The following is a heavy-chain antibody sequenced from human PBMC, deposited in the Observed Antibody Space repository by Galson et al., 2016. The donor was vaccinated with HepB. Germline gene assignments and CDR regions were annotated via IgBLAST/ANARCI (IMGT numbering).Heavy chain of an antibody. CDR3: AKPFLSSGLYYFDY. CDR2: ISGGSSTI. D-gene: IGHD6-19*01. J-gene: IGHJ4*02. CDR1: GFTFSSSA. Sequence: SLRLSYAASGFTFSSSAMNWVRQAPGKGLEWLSHISGGSSTIYYADSVKGRFTVSRDNAKNSLYLQMNSLRDDDTAVYYCAKPFLSSGLYYFDYWGRGTLVTVSS. V-gene: IGHV3-48*02.